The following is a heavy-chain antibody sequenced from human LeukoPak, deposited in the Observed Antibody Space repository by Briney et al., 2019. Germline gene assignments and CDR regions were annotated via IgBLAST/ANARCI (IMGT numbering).Heavy chain of an antibody. J-gene: IGHJ5*02. CDR3: ARGGYCSGGSCYSVAVWFDP. V-gene: IGHV4-34*01. CDR2: INHSGST. CDR1: GGSFSGYY. Sequence: SETLSLTCAVYGGSFSGYYWSWIRQPPGKGLEWIGEINHSGSTNYNPSLKSRVTISVDTSKNQFSLKLSSVTAADTAVYYCARGGYCSGGSCYSVAVWFDPWGQGTLVTVSS. D-gene: IGHD2-15*01.